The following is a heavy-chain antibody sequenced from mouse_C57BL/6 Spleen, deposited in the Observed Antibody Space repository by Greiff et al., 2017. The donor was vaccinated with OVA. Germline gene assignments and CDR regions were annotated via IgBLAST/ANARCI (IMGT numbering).Heavy chain of an antibody. D-gene: IGHD1-1*01. V-gene: IGHV5-17*01. CDR3: ARPFDDGSSYGYLDV. J-gene: IGHJ1*03. CDR1: GFTFSDYG. CDR2: ISSGSSTI. Sequence: DVKLVESGGGLVKPGGSLKLSCAASGFTFSDYGMHWVRPAPEKGLECVAYISSGSSTIYYADTVKGRFTISRDNAKHTLFLQMTSLRSEDTAMYYCARPFDDGSSYGYLDVWGTGTTVTVSS.